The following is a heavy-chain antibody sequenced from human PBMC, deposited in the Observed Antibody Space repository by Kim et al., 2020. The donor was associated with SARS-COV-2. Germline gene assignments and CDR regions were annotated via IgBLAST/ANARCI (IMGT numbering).Heavy chain of an antibody. V-gene: IGHV3-23*01. CDR2: IGNSGADT. CDR1: GFTFQTYA. J-gene: IGHJ6*02. CDR3: AKRRDRTTSSGMDV. D-gene: IGHD4-17*01. Sequence: GGSLRLSCAASGFTFQTYAMRWVRQAPGKGLEWVSTIGNSGADTHYADFVKGRFTISRDNSKNTLYLQMNSLRAEDTAVYYCAKRRDRTTSSGMDVWGQG.